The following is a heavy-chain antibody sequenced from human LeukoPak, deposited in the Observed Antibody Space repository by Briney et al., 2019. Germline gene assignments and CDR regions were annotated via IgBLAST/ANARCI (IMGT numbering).Heavy chain of an antibody. J-gene: IGHJ3*01. D-gene: IGHD4-23*01. CDR3: ARDLEVTTVVTGAFDV. CDR2: IKQDGSDK. Sequence: GESLKISCKGSGYSFTSYWIGWVRQAPGKGLEWVANIKQDGSDKYYVESVKGRFTISRDNAKNSLYLQMNSLRAEDTAVYYCARDLEVTTVVTGAFDVWGQGTMVTVSS. V-gene: IGHV3-7*01. CDR1: GYSFTSYW.